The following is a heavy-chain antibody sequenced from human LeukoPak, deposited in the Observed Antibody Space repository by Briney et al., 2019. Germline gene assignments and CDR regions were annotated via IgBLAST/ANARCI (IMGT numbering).Heavy chain of an antibody. CDR2: ISYDGSNE. D-gene: IGHD3-10*01. CDR1: GFTFSSYV. J-gene: IGHJ6*03. V-gene: IGHV3-30*04. CDR3: AKDLCYYGSGGRYYYMDV. Sequence: PGGSLRLSCAASGFTFSSYVMHWVRQAPGKGLEWVAIISYDGSNEYYADSVKGRFTISRDNSKNTLYLQMNSLRAEDTAVYYCAKDLCYYGSGGRYYYMDVWGKGTTVTISS.